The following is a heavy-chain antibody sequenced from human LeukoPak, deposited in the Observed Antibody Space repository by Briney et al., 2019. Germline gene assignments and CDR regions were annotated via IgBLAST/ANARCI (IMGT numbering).Heavy chain of an antibody. J-gene: IGHJ6*03. Sequence: GGSLRLSCAASGFTFSSYGMHWVRQAPGKGLEWVAVIWYDGSNKYYADSVKGRFTISRDNSKNTLYLQMNSLRAEDTAVYYCARDHGRGPNLNNYYYYYYMDVWGKGTTVTVSS. CDR1: GFTFSSYG. CDR2: IWYDGSNK. CDR3: ARDHGRGPNLNNYYYYYYMDV. D-gene: IGHD4/OR15-4a*01. V-gene: IGHV3-33*01.